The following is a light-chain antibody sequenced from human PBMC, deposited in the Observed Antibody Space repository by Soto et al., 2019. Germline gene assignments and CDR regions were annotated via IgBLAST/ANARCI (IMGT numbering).Light chain of an antibody. V-gene: IGKV3-20*01. CDR1: QSVSNNY. J-gene: IGKJ1*01. Sequence: EIVLTQSPGTLSLSPGERATLSCRASQSVSNNYLAWYQQKFGQAPRLLIYGASSRATGIPDRFSGSGSGTDFTLTISRLEPEDFAVYYCQQYRSSPRTFGQATKVEIK. CDR2: GAS. CDR3: QQYRSSPRT.